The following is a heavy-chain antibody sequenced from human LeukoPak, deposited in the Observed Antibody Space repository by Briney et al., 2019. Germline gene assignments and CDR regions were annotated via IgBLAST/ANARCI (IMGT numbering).Heavy chain of an antibody. Sequence: SETLSLTCAVHGGSFSGYYWSWIRQPPGKGLEWIGEINHSGSTNYNPSLKSRVTISVDTSKNQFSLKLSSVTAADTAVYYCGGWLYEITGNWFDPWGQGTLVTVSS. D-gene: IGHD6-19*01. V-gene: IGHV4-34*01. J-gene: IGHJ5*02. CDR2: INHSGST. CDR1: GGSFSGYY. CDR3: GGWLYEITGNWFDP.